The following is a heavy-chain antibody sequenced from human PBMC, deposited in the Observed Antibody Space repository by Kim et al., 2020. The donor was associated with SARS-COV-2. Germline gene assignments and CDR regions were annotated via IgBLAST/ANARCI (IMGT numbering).Heavy chain of an antibody. CDR1: GFAFSTYA. V-gene: IGHV3-48*03. Sequence: GGSLRLSCEASGFAFSTYAMNWVRQAPGKGLEWASFISSTGSTIYYADSVKGRFTISRDNAENSLYLQMNSLRAEDTAVYYCARSGNIVTTNYGLELFGPDALDIWGQGTMITVSS. J-gene: IGHJ3*02. CDR3: ARSGNIVTTNYGLELFGPDALDI. D-gene: IGHD5-12*01. CDR2: ISSTGSTI.